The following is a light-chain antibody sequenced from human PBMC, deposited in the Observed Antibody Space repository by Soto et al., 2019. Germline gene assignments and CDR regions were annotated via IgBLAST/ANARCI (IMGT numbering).Light chain of an antibody. CDR1: QSVSSSY. CDR2: GAS. CDR3: QQYGRSPLVT. J-gene: IGKJ5*01. Sequence: EIVLTQSPGTLSLSPGERATLSCRASQSVSSSYLAWYQQKPGQAPRLLIYGASSRDTGIPDRFSGSGSGTEFPLTISRLEPEDFAMYYCQQYGRSPLVTFGQGTRLEIK. V-gene: IGKV3-20*01.